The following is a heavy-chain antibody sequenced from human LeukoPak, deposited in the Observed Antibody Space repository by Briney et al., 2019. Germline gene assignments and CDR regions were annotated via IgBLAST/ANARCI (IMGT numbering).Heavy chain of an antibody. CDR3: AIREPIGY. D-gene: IGHD6-13*01. V-gene: IGHV3-23*01. CDR1: GFSFANSV. CDR2: ISGSGDRT. Sequence: PGGSLRLSCAASGFSFANSVISWIRQAPGKGPEWVSAISGSGDRTDYADSVRGRFTISRDNSKSTLYLQMNSLRVEDTGIYYCAIREPIGYWGQGSLVTVSP. J-gene: IGHJ4*02.